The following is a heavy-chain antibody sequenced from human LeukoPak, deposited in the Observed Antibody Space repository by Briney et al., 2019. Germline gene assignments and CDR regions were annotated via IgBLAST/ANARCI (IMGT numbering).Heavy chain of an antibody. CDR3: ARLAKVESRSLAHYFDS. CDR1: GASISPDY. CDR2: VYYTGGT. D-gene: IGHD1-26*01. V-gene: IGHV4-59*01. Sequence: SETLSLTCTVSGASISPDYWSWIRQPPGKGLEFIGYVYYTGGTNYNPSLKSRVTISVDTSKNQFSLKLISVTAAATAVYRCARLAKVESRSLAHYFDSWGQGALVTVSS. J-gene: IGHJ4*02.